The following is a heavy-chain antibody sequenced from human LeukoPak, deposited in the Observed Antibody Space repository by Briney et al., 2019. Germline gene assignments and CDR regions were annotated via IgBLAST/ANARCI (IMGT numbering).Heavy chain of an antibody. Sequence: GGSLRLSCAASGFTFSSYWMSWVRQAPGKGLEWVAVISYDGSNKYYADSVKGRFTISRDNSKNTLYLQMNSLRAEDTAVYYCARDMDYYDSSGYYESWGQGTLVTVSS. D-gene: IGHD3-22*01. CDR3: ARDMDYYDSSGYYES. J-gene: IGHJ5*02. V-gene: IGHV3-30-3*01. CDR1: GFTFSSYW. CDR2: ISYDGSNK.